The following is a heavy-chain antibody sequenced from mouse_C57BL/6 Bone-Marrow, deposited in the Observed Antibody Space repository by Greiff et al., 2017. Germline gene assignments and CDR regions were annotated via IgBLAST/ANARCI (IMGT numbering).Heavy chain of an antibody. D-gene: IGHD2-3*01. J-gene: IGHJ3*01. CDR1: GYTFTSYD. Sequence: QVQLQQSGPELVQPGASVKLSCKASGYTFTSYDINWVKQRPGQGLEWIGWIYPRAGSTKYNEKFKGKATLTVDTSSSTAYMELHSLTSDDSAVYFCAAIYDGYYLCAYWGKGTLGTVSA. V-gene: IGHV1-85*01. CDR3: AAIYDGYYLCAY. CDR2: IYPRAGST.